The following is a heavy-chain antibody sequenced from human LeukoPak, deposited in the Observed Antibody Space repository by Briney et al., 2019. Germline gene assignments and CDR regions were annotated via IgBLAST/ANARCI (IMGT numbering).Heavy chain of an antibody. CDR3: ARGRVNDY. CDR1: GGSISRGGYS. V-gene: IGHV4-30-2*01. CDR2: IYHSGST. J-gene: IGHJ4*02. Sequence: SETLSLTCAVSGGSISRGGYSWSWIRQPPGKGLEWIGYIYHSGSTYYNPSLKSRVTISVDRSKNQFSLKLSSVTAADTAVYYCARGRVNDYWGQGTLVTVSS.